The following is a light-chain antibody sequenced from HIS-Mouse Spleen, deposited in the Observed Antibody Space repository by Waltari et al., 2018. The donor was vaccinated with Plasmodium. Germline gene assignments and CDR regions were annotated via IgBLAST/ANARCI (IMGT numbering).Light chain of an antibody. Sequence: IVLPQSPGPLSLSPGERATLSCRASQSVSSSYLAWYQQKPGQAPRLLIYGASSRATGIPDRFSGSGSGTDFTLTISRLEPEDFAVYYCQQYGSSSWTFGQGTKVEIK. J-gene: IGKJ1*01. CDR1: QSVSSSY. CDR2: GAS. V-gene: IGKV3-20*01. CDR3: QQYGSSSWT.